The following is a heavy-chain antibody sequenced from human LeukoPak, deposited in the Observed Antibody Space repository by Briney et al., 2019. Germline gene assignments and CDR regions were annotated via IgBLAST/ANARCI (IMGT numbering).Heavy chain of an antibody. J-gene: IGHJ5*02. CDR2: IYFSGST. V-gene: IGHV4-39*07. CDR3: ARDPSSFGGRFDP. Sequence: SETLSLTCTVSGDSISSANYYWGWVRQPPGKGLEWIGSIYFSGSTYYNPSLKSRVAMSVDTSKNQFSLKLSSVTAADTAVYYCARDPSSFGGRFDPWGQGTLVAVSS. D-gene: IGHD3-10*01. CDR1: GDSISSANYY.